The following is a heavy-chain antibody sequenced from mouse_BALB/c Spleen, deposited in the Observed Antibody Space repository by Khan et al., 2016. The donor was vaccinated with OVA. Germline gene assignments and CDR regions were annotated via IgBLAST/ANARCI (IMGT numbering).Heavy chain of an antibody. CDR1: GYAFTDYL. D-gene: IGHD2-1*01. CDR2: INPGSGNT. Sequence: QVQLQQSGAELVRPGTSVKVSCKASGYAFTDYLIEWVKQRPGQGLEWIGVINPGSGNTNYNEKFKGKAKLPADKSSSTAYMQLSSLTSDDSAVYFCARGGYGTLAYWGQGTPVTVS. V-gene: IGHV1-54*01. CDR3: ARGGYGTLAY. J-gene: IGHJ3*01.